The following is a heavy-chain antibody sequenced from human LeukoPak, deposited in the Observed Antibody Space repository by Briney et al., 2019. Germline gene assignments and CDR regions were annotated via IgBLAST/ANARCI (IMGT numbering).Heavy chain of an antibody. Sequence: GGSLRLSCVASGFTFSDYYMSWIRQAPGKGLECVSYISGSGGTTYYADSVKGRFTISRDNSKNTLNLQMNSLRAEDTAVYYCAKDNRITVVRGFVVQGEFDYWGQGTLVTVSS. V-gene: IGHV3-23*01. CDR1: GFTFSDYY. D-gene: IGHD3-10*01. J-gene: IGHJ4*02. CDR3: AKDNRITVVRGFVVQGEFDY. CDR2: ISGSGGTT.